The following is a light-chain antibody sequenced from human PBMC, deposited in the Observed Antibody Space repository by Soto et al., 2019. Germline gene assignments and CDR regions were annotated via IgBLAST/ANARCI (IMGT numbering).Light chain of an antibody. J-gene: IGKJ5*01. CDR1: QSLRTY. Sequence: ELVLTQSPATLSLSPGERATLSCRASQSLRTYLAWYQQKPGQAPRLLMYDASNRATGIPARFSGSGSGTDFTLTISSLEPEDFAVYYCQPYGSSPTFGQGTKVEIK. V-gene: IGKV3-11*01. CDR2: DAS. CDR3: QPYGSSPT.